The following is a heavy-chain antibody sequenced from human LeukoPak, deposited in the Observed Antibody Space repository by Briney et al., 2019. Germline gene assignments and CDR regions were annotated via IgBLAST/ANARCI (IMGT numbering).Heavy chain of an antibody. D-gene: IGHD3-10*01. J-gene: IGHJ4*02. CDR3: ARVVRFGELYYFDY. CDR2: IIPIFGTA. CDR1: GGAFSSYA. V-gene: IGHV1-69*13. Sequence: ASVKVSCKASGGAFSSYAISWVRQAPGQGLEWMGGIIPIFGTANYAQKFQGRVTITADESTSTAYMELSSLRSEDTAVYYCARVVRFGELYYFDYWGQGTLVTVSS.